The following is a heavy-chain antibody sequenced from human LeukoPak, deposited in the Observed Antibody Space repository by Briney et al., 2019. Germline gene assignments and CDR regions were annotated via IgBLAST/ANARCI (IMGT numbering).Heavy chain of an antibody. D-gene: IGHD3-10*01. CDR1: GYTFTNYY. CDR3: ARTQSYCGSGTNRAAFDI. V-gene: IGHV1-46*01. Sequence: PAASVKVSCKGSGYTFTNYYIHWVWQAPGQGLEWMGIINPSSGYTDYAQKFQGRVAMTSDTSTSTVYMELSSLGSEDTAVYYCARTQSYCGSGTNRAAFDIWGQGTMVTVSS. CDR2: INPSSGYT. J-gene: IGHJ3*02.